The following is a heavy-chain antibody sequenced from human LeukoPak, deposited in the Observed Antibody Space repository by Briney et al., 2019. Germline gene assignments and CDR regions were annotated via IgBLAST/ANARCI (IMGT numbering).Heavy chain of an antibody. J-gene: IGHJ4*02. CDR2: ISSSSDNI. V-gene: IGHV3-48*02. Sequence: GGSLRLSCAASGFIFSKYSMHWVRQAPGKGLEWVSYISSSSDNIYYADSVKGRFTISRDNAKNSLYLQMNILRDEDTAVYYCARDGYCSSGSCYGSYDYWGQGTLVTVSS. CDR3: ARDGYCSSGSCYGSYDY. CDR1: GFIFSKYS. D-gene: IGHD2-2*03.